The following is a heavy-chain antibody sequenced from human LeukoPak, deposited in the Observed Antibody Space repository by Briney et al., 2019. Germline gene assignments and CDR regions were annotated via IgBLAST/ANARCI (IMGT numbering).Heavy chain of an antibody. Sequence: SETLSLTCTVSGGSISSSNFYWGWIRQPPGKGLEWIGTIYYGGSTDYNPSLKSRVTRSVDTSKNQFSLRLSSVTAADTAVYYCMSGGSRRALIHYWGQGILVTVSS. D-gene: IGHD3-10*01. J-gene: IGHJ4*02. V-gene: IGHV4-39*01. CDR1: GGSISSSNFY. CDR3: MSGGSRRALIHY. CDR2: IYYGGST.